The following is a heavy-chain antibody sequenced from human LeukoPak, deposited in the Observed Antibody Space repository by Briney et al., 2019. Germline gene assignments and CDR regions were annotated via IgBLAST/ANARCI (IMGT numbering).Heavy chain of an antibody. CDR1: GYTFTSYD. CDR3: QQMELDY. J-gene: IGHJ4*02. V-gene: IGHV1-2*02. CDR2: INPNSGGT. D-gene: IGHD6-13*01. Sequence: ASVKVSCKASGYTFTSYDINWVRQATGQGLEWMGWINPNSGGTNYAQNFQGRVTMTRDTSISTAYMELSRLRSDDTAVYYCQQMELDYWGQGTLVTVSS.